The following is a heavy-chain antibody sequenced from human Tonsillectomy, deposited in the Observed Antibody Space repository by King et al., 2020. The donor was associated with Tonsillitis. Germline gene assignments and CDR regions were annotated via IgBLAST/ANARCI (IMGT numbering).Heavy chain of an antibody. J-gene: IGHJ5*01. Sequence: QLQESGSRLVMPSQTLSLTCTVSGGSISSDTYSWSWIRQPPGKGLEWIGYIFYSGSAYYNPSFKSRVTLSVDRSKNQFSLKLKSVTSADTAMYYCARAANDFDWLLNPWFAPWGQGTLVTVSS. CDR1: GGSISSDTYS. V-gene: IGHV4-30-2*01. CDR2: IFYSGSA. CDR3: ARAANDFDWLLNPWFAP. D-gene: IGHD3-9*01.